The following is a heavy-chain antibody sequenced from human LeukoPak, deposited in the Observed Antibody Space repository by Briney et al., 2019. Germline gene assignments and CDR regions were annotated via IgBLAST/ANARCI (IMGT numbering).Heavy chain of an antibody. CDR2: INPNSGGT. Sequence: ASVKVSCKASGYTFTGYYIHWVRQAPGHGLERMGRINPNSGGTNYAQKFQGRVTMTRDTSISTAYMELSRLRSDDTAVYYCARDSIVVETLDGMDVWGQGTTVTVSS. J-gene: IGHJ6*02. V-gene: IGHV1-2*06. CDR1: GYTFTGYY. CDR3: ARDSIVVETLDGMDV. D-gene: IGHD2-21*01.